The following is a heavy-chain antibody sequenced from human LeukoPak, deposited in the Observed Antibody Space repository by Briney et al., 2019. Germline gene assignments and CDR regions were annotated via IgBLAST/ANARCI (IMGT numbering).Heavy chain of an antibody. CDR3: ARKSNTSSGWFAFDY. D-gene: IGHD6-19*01. CDR2: MNPNSGNT. Sequence: ASVKVSCKASGYTFISYVINWVRQATGQGLEWMGWMNPNSGNTGYAQKFQGRVTMTRNTSISTAYMELSSLRSEDTAVYYCARKSNTSSGWFAFDYWGQGTLVTVSS. J-gene: IGHJ4*02. V-gene: IGHV1-8*01. CDR1: GYTFISYV.